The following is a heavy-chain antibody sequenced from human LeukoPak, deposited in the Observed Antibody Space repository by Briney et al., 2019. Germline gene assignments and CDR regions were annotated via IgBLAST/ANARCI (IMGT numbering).Heavy chain of an antibody. Sequence: ASVKVSCKASGYTFTSYDINWVRQATGQGLEWMGWMNPNSGNTGYAQKFQGRVTMTRSTSISTAYMELSSLRSEDTAVYYCARARPRKDYYYYGMDVWGQGTTVTVSS. CDR3: ARARPRKDYYYYGMDV. V-gene: IGHV1-8*01. J-gene: IGHJ6*02. CDR2: MNPNSGNT. CDR1: GYTFTSYD. D-gene: IGHD2-15*01.